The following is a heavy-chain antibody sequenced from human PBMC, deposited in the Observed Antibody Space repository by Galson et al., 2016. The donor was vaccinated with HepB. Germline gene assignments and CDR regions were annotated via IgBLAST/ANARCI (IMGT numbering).Heavy chain of an antibody. V-gene: IGHV3-53*01. Sequence: SLRLSCAASGFSVRSNYMTWVRQAPGKGLEWVAVIFRDGSAYYADSVRGRFPSSRDNAKNTVDFEMKRLRADDTALYFCVKGGVEDSRGSSDGFVVWGQGT. CDR1: GFSVRSNY. J-gene: IGHJ3*01. D-gene: IGHD3-22*01. CDR3: VKGGVEDSRGSSDGFVV. CDR2: IFRDGSA.